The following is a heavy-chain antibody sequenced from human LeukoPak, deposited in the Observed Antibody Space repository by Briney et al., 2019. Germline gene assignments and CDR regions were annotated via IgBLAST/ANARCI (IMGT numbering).Heavy chain of an antibody. CDR2: IIPILGIA. Sequence: ASVKVSCKASGGTFSSYAISWVRQAPGQGLEWMGRIIPILGIANYAQKFQGRVTITADESTSTAYMELSSLRSEDTAVYYCARSIAACAPTFEGLDYWGQGTLVTVSS. V-gene: IGHV1-69*04. D-gene: IGHD6-6*01. J-gene: IGHJ4*02. CDR1: GGTFSSYA. CDR3: ARSIAACAPTFEGLDY.